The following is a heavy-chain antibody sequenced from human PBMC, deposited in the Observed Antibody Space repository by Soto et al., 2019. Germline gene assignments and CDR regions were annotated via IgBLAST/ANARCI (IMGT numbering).Heavy chain of an antibody. V-gene: IGHV4-30-4*01. J-gene: IGHJ6*02. Sequence: QVQLQESGPGLVKPSQTLSLTCTVSGGSISSGDYYWSWIRQPPGKGLEWIGYIYYSGSTYYNPSLKSRVTISVDTSKNQVSLQLSSVTAADTAVYYCARDGYSGYDSTGMDVWGQGTTVTVSS. CDR2: IYYSGST. D-gene: IGHD5-12*01. CDR1: GGSISSGDYY. CDR3: ARDGYSGYDSTGMDV.